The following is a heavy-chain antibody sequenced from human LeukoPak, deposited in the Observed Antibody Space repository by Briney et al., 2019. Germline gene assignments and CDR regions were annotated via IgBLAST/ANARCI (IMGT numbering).Heavy chain of an antibody. J-gene: IGHJ5*02. CDR3: ARVGGSSRSRWFDP. D-gene: IGHD6-6*01. V-gene: IGHV4-4*07. CDR1: GGSISSYY. CDR2: IYTSGST. Sequence: SETLSLTCTVSGGSISSYYWSWIRQPAGKGLEWIGRIYTSGSTNYNPSLKSRVTMSVDTSKNQFSLKLSSVTAADTAVYYCARVGGSSRSRWFDPWGQGTLVTVPS.